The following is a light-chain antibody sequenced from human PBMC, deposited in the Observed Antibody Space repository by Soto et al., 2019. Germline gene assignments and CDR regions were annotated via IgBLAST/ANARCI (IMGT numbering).Light chain of an antibody. CDR2: AAS. CDR3: QQYKSYLRT. Sequence: DIQMTQSPSTLSASVGDRVTITCRASQTISSWLAWYQQKPGKAPKLLIYAASTLESGVSSRFSGRGSGTEFTLTINSRQPEECATYYCQQYKSYLRTFGQGTKVEIK. J-gene: IGKJ1*01. V-gene: IGKV1-5*01. CDR1: QTISSW.